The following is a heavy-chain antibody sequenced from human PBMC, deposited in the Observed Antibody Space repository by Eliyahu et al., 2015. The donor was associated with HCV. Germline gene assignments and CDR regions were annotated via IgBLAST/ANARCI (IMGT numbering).Heavy chain of an antibody. CDR2: ISVHKDNT. J-gene: IGHJ4*02. D-gene: IGHD3-3*01. CDR1: GYTFVDYD. CDR3: ARDLGFWSGGLDH. V-gene: IGHV1-18*04. Sequence: QVQVVQSGGEVKKPGASVKVSCKTSGYTFVDYDITWVRQAPGQGLEWLGWISVHKDNTLYAPHLVGRVSLTRDTSTNTAYLELTNLRFDDTAVYYCARDLGFWSGGLDHWGQGTLVAVSS.